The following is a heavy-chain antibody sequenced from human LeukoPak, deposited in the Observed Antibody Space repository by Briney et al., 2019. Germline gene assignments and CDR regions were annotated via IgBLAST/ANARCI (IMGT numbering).Heavy chain of an antibody. J-gene: IGHJ6*03. CDR1: GFTFSSYE. CDR3: AREDYYYMDV. Sequence: GGSLRLSCAASGFTFSSYEMNWVRQAPGKGLEWVSYISGSGNTKDYADSVKGRFTISRDNAKNSLYLQMNSLRAEDTAVHYCAREDYYYMDVWGKGTTVTVSS. CDR2: ISGSGNTK. V-gene: IGHV3-48*03.